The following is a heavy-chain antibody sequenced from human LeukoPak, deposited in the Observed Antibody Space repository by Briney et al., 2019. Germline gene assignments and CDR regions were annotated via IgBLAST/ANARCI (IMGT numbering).Heavy chain of an antibody. D-gene: IGHD1-26*01. CDR3: VTGRYSYGWYDH. J-gene: IGHJ5*02. CDR1: GGSISSFY. V-gene: IGHV4-59*13. CDR2: MYYGGSA. Sequence: SETLSVTSTVSGGSISSFYWSSIRQPPGEGLGWIGYMYYGGSANYNPALKSRVITSRDTSKNQFSLKLKSVTTADTAVYYCVTGRYSYGWYDHWGQGILVTVSS.